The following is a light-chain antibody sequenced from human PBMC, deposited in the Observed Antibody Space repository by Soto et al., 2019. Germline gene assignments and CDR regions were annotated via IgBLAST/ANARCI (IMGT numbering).Light chain of an antibody. CDR2: GAS. V-gene: IGKV3-15*01. Sequence: EIVMTQSPATLSVSPGERATLSCRASHSVSSSLVWYQQKPGQAPRLLIYGASTRATGIPARFSGSGSGTEFTLTISSLQSEDFAVYYCQQYNYWPRTFGPGTKVEIK. CDR1: HSVSSS. CDR3: QQYNYWPRT. J-gene: IGKJ3*01.